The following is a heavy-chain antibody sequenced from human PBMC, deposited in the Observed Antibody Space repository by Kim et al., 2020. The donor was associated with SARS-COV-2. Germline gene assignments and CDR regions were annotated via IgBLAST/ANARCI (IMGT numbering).Heavy chain of an antibody. CDR2: IYFSGST. J-gene: IGHJ4*02. CDR3: ARGDYDDCRNSDY. D-gene: IGHD3-16*01. CDR1: GGSISSYY. V-gene: IGHV4-59*01. Sequence: SETLSLTCTVSGGSISSYYWSWIRQPPGKGLEWIGYIYFSGSTNYNPTPKSRVTISVDTSKNKYSLKLSLATAADAAADYCARGDYDDCRNSDYWGQGT.